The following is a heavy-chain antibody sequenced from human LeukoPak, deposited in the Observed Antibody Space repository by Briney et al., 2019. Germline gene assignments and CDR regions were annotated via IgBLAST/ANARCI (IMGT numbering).Heavy chain of an antibody. D-gene: IGHD3-9*01. CDR3: AKMNVLTGYYTPNFDF. J-gene: IGHJ4*02. CDR1: LFTLRIDA. Sequence: VGSHRGSPAAPLFTLRIDARSEVPQAPKQGVGWVSDVSGSGSSTDYADSVKGRFTISRDNSKNTLYLQMSSLSAEDTAVYYCAKMNVLTGYYTPNFDFWGQGTLVTVSS. CDR2: VSGSGSST. V-gene: IGHV3-23*01.